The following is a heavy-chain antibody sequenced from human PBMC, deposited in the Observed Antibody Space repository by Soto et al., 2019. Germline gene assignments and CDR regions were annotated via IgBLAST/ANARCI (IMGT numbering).Heavy chain of an antibody. V-gene: IGHV4-59*08. J-gene: IGHJ4*02. CDR1: GGSISSYY. Sequence: QVQLQESGPGLVKPSETLSLTCTVSGGSISSYYWSWIRQPPGKGLEWIGYIYYSGSTNYNPSLKSRVTISVDTANHQFSLKLNSMTAADTAVYYWARHNYGSWSTYFDYWGQGTLVTVSA. CDR2: IYYSGST. CDR3: ARHNYGSWSTYFDY. D-gene: IGHD3-10*01.